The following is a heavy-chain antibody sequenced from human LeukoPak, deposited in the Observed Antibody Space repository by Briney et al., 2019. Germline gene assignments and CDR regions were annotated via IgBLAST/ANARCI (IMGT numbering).Heavy chain of an antibody. V-gene: IGHV3-23*01. CDR2: ISGSGDST. D-gene: IGHD3-9*01. Sequence: PGGSLRLSCAASGFTFSSYWMNWVRQAPGKGLEWVSTISGSGDSTYYADSVKGRFTISRDNSKNTLYLQMDSLRAEDTAVYYCAKEGNFDWLRPTRLDYWGQGTLVTVSS. J-gene: IGHJ4*02. CDR1: GFTFSSYW. CDR3: AKEGNFDWLRPTRLDY.